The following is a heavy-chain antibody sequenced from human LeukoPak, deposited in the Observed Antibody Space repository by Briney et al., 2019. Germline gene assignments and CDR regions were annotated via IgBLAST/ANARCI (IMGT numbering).Heavy chain of an antibody. CDR1: GGSISSGSYY. CDR2: MYYSGST. CDR3: ARHPPRDGSAFDY. J-gene: IGHJ4*02. V-gene: IGHV4-39*01. Sequence: LSETLSLTRTVSGGSISSGSYYRGWIRQPPGKGLEWIAGMYYSGSTFYSPSLKSRVTLSVDTSNNQPSLKLCSVTAADTAVYYCARHPPRDGSAFDYWGQGTLVTVSS.